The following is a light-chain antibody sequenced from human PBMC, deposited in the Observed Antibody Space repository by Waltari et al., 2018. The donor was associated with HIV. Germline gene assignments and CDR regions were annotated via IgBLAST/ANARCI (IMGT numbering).Light chain of an antibody. CDR1: QSLKHTDGKTS. CDR2: EVS. Sequence: DIVMTQTPHSLSVTPGQPASISCNSSQSLKHTDGKTSLYWYLQRPGQSPQVLIYEVSNRFPGVPDRFSGSGSGTHFTLKIARVAAEDVGSYYCMQSLHLLYTFGQGTTLEIK. J-gene: IGKJ2*01. V-gene: IGKV2D-29*02. CDR3: MQSLHLLYT.